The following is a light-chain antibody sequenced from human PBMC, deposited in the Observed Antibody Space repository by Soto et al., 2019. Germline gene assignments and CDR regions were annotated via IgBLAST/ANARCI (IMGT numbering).Light chain of an antibody. J-gene: IGKJ1*01. CDR3: QQYEIAPKT. Sequence: EIVLTQSPVTLSLSPLERATLSCMASQSVVTNYLAWYQQKPGQAPRLLIYGASSRATGIPDRFSGSGSGTDFTLSISRLEPEDFAVYYCQQYEIAPKTFGQGTKVDIK. CDR2: GAS. V-gene: IGKV3-20*01. CDR1: QSVVTNY.